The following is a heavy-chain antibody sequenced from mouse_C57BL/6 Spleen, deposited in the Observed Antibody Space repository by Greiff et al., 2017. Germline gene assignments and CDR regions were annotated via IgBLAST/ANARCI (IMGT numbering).Heavy chain of an antibody. CDR3: TGYYGSSCSWFAY. D-gene: IGHD1-1*01. J-gene: IGHJ3*01. CDR1: GYTFTDYE. V-gene: IGHV1-15*01. CDR2: IDPETGGT. Sequence: QVQLKESGAELVRPGASVTLSCKASGYTFTDYEMHWVKQTPVHGLEWIGAIDPETGGTAYNQKFKGKAILTADKSSSSAYMELRSLTSEDSAVYYCTGYYGSSCSWFAYWGQWTLVTVSA.